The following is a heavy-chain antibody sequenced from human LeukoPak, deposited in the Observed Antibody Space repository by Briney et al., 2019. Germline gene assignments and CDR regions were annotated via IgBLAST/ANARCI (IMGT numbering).Heavy chain of an antibody. CDR1: GYSFTGYY. V-gene: IGHV1-2*02. D-gene: IGHD3-3*01. Sequence: GASVTVSCMASGYSFTGYYLHWVRQAPGRGLEWMGWINPNSGGTKYAQRFQGRVSMTRDTSINTAYVSLNRLRADDTAVYFCARDYDTIFGVILPFDYWGQGTLVTVSS. J-gene: IGHJ4*02. CDR3: ARDYDTIFGVILPFDY. CDR2: INPNSGGT.